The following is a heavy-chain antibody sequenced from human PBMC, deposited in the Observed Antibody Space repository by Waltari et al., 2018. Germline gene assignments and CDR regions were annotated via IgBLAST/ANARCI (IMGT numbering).Heavy chain of an antibody. J-gene: IGHJ6*02. CDR2: IIPIFGTA. V-gene: IGHV1-69*01. CDR1: GFTFSSYA. Sequence: QLVQSGPEVKKPGTSVKVSCKASGFTFSSYAISWVRQAPGQGLEWMGGIIPIFGTANYAQKFQGRVTITADESTSTAYMELSSLRSEDTAVYYCARIYCGGDCYLVPPPESYYYYGMDVWGQGTTVTVSS. D-gene: IGHD2-21*01. CDR3: ARIYCGGDCYLVPPPESYYYYGMDV.